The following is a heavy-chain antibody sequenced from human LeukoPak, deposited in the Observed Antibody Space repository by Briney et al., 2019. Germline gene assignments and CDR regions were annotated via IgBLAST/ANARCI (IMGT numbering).Heavy chain of an antibody. CDR2: IHDSRST. D-gene: IGHD3/OR15-3a*01. Sequence: SETLSLTCNVSGASISDYYWSWIRQPPGKGLEWIGDIHDSRSTNYNPSLKSRVTISLDTPKKQFSLKLNFVTAADTAVYYCARGPTASDLDGTGYWGQGTLVTVSS. V-gene: IGHV4-59*01. CDR1: GASISDYY. CDR3: ARGPTASDLDGTGY. J-gene: IGHJ4*02.